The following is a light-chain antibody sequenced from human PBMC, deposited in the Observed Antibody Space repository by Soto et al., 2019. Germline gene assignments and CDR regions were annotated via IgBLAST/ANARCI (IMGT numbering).Light chain of an antibody. Sequence: DIQMTQSPSTLSASVGDRVTNTCRASQSISSWLAWYQQKPGKAPKLLIYDASSLKGGVPSRFSGSGSGTEFTLTISSLQPDDFATYYCQHYNSYSPTFGQGTKVDIK. V-gene: IGKV1-5*01. CDR2: DAS. J-gene: IGKJ1*01. CDR1: QSISSW. CDR3: QHYNSYSPT.